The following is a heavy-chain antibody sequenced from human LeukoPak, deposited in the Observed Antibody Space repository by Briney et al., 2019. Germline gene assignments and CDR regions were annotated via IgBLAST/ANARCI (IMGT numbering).Heavy chain of an antibody. Sequence: ASVKVSCKTSGGTFSSYAISWVRQAPGQGLEWMGGIIPIFGTANYAQKFQDRVTITTDESTSTAYMELSSLRSEDTAVYYCARSGPLRFSEERAAFDIWGQGTMVTVSS. V-gene: IGHV1-69*05. CDR1: GGTFSSYA. J-gene: IGHJ3*02. D-gene: IGHD3-3*01. CDR3: ARSGPLRFSEERAAFDI. CDR2: IIPIFGTA.